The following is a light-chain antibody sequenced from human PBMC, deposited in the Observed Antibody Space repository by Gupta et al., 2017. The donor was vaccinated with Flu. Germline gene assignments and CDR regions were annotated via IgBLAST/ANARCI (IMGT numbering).Light chain of an antibody. J-gene: IGLJ2*01. Sequence: TSNDVGNYDRVSWFQQPPGTAPKLMIYEVTRRPSGVPDRFSGSKSGNTASLTISGLQAEDEADYYCSSYTSSTNVIFGGGTKLTVL. CDR3: SSYTSSTNVI. V-gene: IGLV2-18*02. CDR2: EVT. CDR1: SNDVGNYDR.